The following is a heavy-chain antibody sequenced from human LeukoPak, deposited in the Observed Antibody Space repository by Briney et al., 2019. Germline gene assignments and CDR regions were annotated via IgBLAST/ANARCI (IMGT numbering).Heavy chain of an antibody. CDR1: GGSISSYY. CDR3: ARQRSDYKRTWFDP. Sequence: SETLSLTCTVSGGSISSYYWSWIRQPPGKGLEWIGYIYTSGSTTYNRSLKSRVTISVDTSKNQFSLKLSSVTAADTAVYYCARQRSDYKRTWFDPWGQGTLVTVSS. V-gene: IGHV4-4*09. J-gene: IGHJ5*02. D-gene: IGHD4-11*01. CDR2: IYTSGST.